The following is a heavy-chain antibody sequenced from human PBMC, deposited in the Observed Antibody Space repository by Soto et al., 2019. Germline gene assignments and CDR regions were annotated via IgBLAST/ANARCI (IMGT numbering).Heavy chain of an antibody. CDR2: IDSRGRTL. CDR1: GFTFSDYS. J-gene: IGHJ4*02. CDR3: ARQAARNYIDS. Sequence: GGSLRLSCVASGFTFSDYSRSWIRQAPGKGLEWLAFIDSRGRTLSYADSVRGRFTISRDNAENSVYLQMDSLRADDTAVYYCARQAARNYIDSWGQGNSVTVYS. D-gene: IGHD6-6*01. V-gene: IGHV3-11*01.